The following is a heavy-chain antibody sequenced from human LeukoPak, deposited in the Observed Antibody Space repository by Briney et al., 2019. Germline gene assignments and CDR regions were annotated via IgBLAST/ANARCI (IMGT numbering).Heavy chain of an antibody. CDR2: ISGSGGST. CDR1: GFTFSSYA. CDR3: VGDDVLTGYYSGDY. V-gene: IGHV3-23*01. J-gene: IGHJ4*02. D-gene: IGHD3-9*01. Sequence: GGSLRLSCAASGFTFSSYAMRWVRQAPGKGLEWVSAISGSGGSTYYADSVKGRFTISRDNSKNTLYLQMNSLRAEDTAVYYCVGDDVLTGYYSGDYWGQGTLVTVSS.